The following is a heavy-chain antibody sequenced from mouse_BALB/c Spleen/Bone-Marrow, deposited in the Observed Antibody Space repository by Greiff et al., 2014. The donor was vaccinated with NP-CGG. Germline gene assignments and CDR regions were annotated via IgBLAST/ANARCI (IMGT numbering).Heavy chain of an antibody. V-gene: IGHV5-6*01. CDR2: ISSGGSYT. J-gene: IGHJ4*01. CDR3: ARQYGNFGVMDY. CDR1: GLTFSKYG. Sequence: EVHLVESGGDLVKPGGSLKLSCAASGLTFSKYGMSWVRQTPDKRLEWVANISSGGSYTYYPDSVKGRFTISRDNAKNTLYLQMSSLKSEDTAMYYCARQYGNFGVMDYWGQGTSVTVSS. D-gene: IGHD2-1*01.